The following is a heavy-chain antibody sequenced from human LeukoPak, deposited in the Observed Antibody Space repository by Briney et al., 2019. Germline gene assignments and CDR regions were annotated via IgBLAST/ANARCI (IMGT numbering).Heavy chain of an antibody. CDR1: GFTFSSYG. CDR3: AREAPSYGSGSYCLGY. CDR2: IWYDGSNK. J-gene: IGHJ4*02. V-gene: IGHV3-33*01. Sequence: PGRSLRLSCAASGFTFSSYGMHWVRQAPGKGLEGVAVIWYDGSNKYYADSVKGRFTISRDNSKNTLYLQMNSLRAEDTAVYYCAREAPSYGSGSYCLGYWGQGTLVTVSS. D-gene: IGHD3-10*01.